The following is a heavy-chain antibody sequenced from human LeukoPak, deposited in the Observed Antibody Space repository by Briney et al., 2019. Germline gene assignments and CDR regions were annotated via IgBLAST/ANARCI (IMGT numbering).Heavy chain of an antibody. CDR2: INHSGST. CDR3: ARRTPGLYFGAFYYYMDV. CDR1: GGSFSGYY. Sequence: KPSETLSLTCRVYGGSFSGYYWSWIRQSPGRRLEWLGEINHSGSTNYHPSLRSRLTISVDKSNNKFSLNMTSVTAADTAVYFCARRTPGLYFGAFYYYMDVWGKGATVIISS. V-gene: IGHV4-34*01. J-gene: IGHJ6*03. D-gene: IGHD3-16*02.